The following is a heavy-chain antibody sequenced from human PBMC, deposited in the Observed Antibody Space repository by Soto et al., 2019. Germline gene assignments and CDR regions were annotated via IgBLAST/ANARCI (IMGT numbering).Heavy chain of an antibody. CDR1: GYSFTSYW. CDR2: IYPGDSDT. Sequence: GESLKISLKGSGYSFTSYWIGLVRQMHGKGLEWMWIIYPGDSDTRYSPSFQGQVTISADKSISTAYLQWSSLKASDNAMYYCASQAMVAQDYYGMDVWGQGTTVTVSS. J-gene: IGHJ6*02. D-gene: IGHD5-18*01. CDR3: ASQAMVAQDYYGMDV. V-gene: IGHV5-51*01.